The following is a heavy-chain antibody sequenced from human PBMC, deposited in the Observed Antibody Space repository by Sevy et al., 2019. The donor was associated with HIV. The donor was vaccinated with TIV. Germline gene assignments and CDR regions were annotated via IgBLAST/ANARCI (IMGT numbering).Heavy chain of an antibody. Sequence: GGSLRLSCAASGFTFSSYGMSWVRQAPGKGLEWVSAITRSSGRTYYADSVKGRFTISRDNSKNTLYLQMNSLRAEDTAVHYCAKEGLRPYDSSSYYAGLDAFHLWGQGTMVTVSS. V-gene: IGHV3-23*01. CDR3: AKEGLRPYDSSSYYAGLDAFHL. J-gene: IGHJ3*01. CDR1: GFTFSSYG. CDR2: ITRSSGRT. D-gene: IGHD3-22*01.